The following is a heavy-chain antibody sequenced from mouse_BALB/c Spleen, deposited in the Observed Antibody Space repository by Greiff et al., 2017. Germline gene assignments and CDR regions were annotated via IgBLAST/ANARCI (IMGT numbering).Heavy chain of an antibody. D-gene: IGHD4-1*01. Sequence: VQLQESGPGLVKPSQSLSLTCSVTGYSITSGYYWNWIRQFPGNKLEWMGYISYDGSNNYNPSLKNRISITRDTSKNQFFLKLNSVTTEDTATYYCARTGTTSRLYFDYWGQGTTLTVSS. V-gene: IGHV3-6*02. J-gene: IGHJ2*01. CDR2: ISYDGSN. CDR3: ARTGTTSRLYFDY. CDR1: GYSITSGYY.